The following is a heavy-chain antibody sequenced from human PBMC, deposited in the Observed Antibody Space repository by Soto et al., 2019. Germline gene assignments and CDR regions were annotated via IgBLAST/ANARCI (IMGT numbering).Heavy chain of an antibody. CDR1: GFTFSNYI. J-gene: IGHJ4*02. V-gene: IGHV3-30-3*01. CDR3: ARDDEDGSYCDLGY. CDR2: ILHDGNNK. Sequence: QVQLVESGGGVVQPGRSLRLSCAACGFTFSNYIMHWVRQAPGMGLEWVAMILHDGNNKYYADSVKGRFTISRDNSKNTLYLQMNSLRTEDTAIYYCARDDEDGSYCDLGYWGQGTLVTVSS. D-gene: IGHD3-10*01.